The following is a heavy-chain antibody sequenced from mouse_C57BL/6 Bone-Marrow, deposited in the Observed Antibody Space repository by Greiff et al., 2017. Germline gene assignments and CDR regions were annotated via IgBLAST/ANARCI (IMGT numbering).Heavy chain of an antibody. CDR2: IDPENGDT. D-gene: IGHD1-1*01. CDR3: TTGDYGSSSLFDY. V-gene: IGHV14-4*01. J-gene: IGHJ2*01. CDR1: GFNIKDDY. Sequence: EVQLQQSGAELVRPGASVKLSCTASGFNIKDDYMHWVKQRPEQGLEWIGWIDPENGDTEYASKFQGKATITADTSSNTAYLQLSSLTSEDTAVYYCTTGDYGSSSLFDYWGQGTTLTVSS.